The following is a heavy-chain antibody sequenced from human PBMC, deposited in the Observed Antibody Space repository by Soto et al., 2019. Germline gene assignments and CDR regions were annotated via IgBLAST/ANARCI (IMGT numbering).Heavy chain of an antibody. CDR1: GGSITGYS. Sequence: QVQLQESGPGLVKPSETLSLTCTVSGGSITGYSWSWIRQPPGKGLEWLGYVYDSGLTNYNPSLKSRVSMALNMSKSHFSLQLSSLTAADTAVYYCAAAGSLYFYYYMYVWGKGTTVTVSS. CDR2: VYDSGLT. D-gene: IGHD6-13*01. V-gene: IGHV4-59*08. CDR3: AAAGSLYFYYYMYV. J-gene: IGHJ6*03.